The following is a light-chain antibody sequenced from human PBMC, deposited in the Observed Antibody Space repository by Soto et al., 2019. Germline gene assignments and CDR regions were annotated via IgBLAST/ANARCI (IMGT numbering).Light chain of an antibody. CDR1: ASDIGRYNY. CDR2: EVT. Sequence: QSALTQPPSASGSPGQSVTISCIGTASDIGRYNYVSWYQHHPDKAPKLIIYEVTKRPSGVPDRFSGSKSGNTASLTVSGLQADDEADYYCNSYVGSNNYVFGTGTKLTVL. J-gene: IGLJ1*01. CDR3: NSYVGSNNYV. V-gene: IGLV2-8*01.